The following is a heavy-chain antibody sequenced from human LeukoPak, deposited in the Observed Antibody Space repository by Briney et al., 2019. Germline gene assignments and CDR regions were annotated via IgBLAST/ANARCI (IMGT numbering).Heavy chain of an antibody. CDR1: GGSINDYH. J-gene: IGHJ4*02. CDR2: IYNSGSST. V-gene: IGHV4-59*01. CDR3: VRDRELTY. Sequence: SETLSLTCTVSGGSINDYHWTWIRQPPGKGLEWIGYIYNSGSSTIYNPSLQSRVTISVDMSKNQFSLRLSSVTAADTAVYFCVRDRELTYWGQGILVTVSS. D-gene: IGHD3-10*01.